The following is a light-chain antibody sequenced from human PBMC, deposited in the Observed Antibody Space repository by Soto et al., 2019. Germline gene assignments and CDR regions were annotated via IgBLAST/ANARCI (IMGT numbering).Light chain of an antibody. Sequence: EIVLTQSPGTLSLSPGERATLSCRASQSLSRTYLAWYQQKPGQAPRLPISGVSKRAAGIPDRFSAGGSDTDFTLTISRVEPEDFALYFCQQYDASPITFGRGTRLDIK. CDR1: QSLSRTY. V-gene: IGKV3-20*01. CDR2: GVS. J-gene: IGKJ5*01. CDR3: QQYDASPIT.